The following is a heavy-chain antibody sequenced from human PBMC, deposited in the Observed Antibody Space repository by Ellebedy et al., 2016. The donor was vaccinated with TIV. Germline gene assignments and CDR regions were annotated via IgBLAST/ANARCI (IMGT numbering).Heavy chain of an antibody. J-gene: IGHJ4*02. CDR3: AREYYYDSSGVDY. D-gene: IGHD3-22*01. V-gene: IGHV1-2*02. Sequence: SVKVSCXASGYTFTGYYMHWVRQAPGQGLEWMGWINPNSGGTNYAQKFQGRVTMTRDTSISTAYMELSRLRSDDTAVYYCAREYYYDSSGVDYWGQGTLVTVSS. CDR1: GYTFTGYY. CDR2: INPNSGGT.